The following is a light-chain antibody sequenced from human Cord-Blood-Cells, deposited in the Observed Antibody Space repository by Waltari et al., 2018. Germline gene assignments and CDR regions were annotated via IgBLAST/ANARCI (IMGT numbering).Light chain of an antibody. CDR2: GNS. Sequence: SVLTQPPSVSGAPGQRVTISCPGSSSNIGAGSDVPWYQQLPGTAPKLLIYGNSNRPSGVPDRFSGSKSGTSASLAITGLQAEDEADYYCQSYDSSLSGYVFGTGTKVTVL. CDR3: QSYDSSLSGYV. V-gene: IGLV1-40*01. CDR1: SSNIGAGSD. J-gene: IGLJ1*01.